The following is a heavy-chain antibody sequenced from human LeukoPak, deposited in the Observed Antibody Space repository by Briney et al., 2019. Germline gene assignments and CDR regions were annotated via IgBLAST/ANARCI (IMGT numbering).Heavy chain of an antibody. D-gene: IGHD3-3*01. CDR3: AREWTLYYDFWSGYYTSGYYGMDV. J-gene: IGHJ6*02. V-gene: IGHV3-30*03. Sequence: QSGGSLRLSCAASGFTFRNYVIHWVRQAPGKGLEWVAVISYDGSNKYYADSVKGRFTISRDNSKNTLYLQMNSLRAEDTAVYYCAREWTLYYDFWSGYYTSGYYGMDVWGQGTTVTVSS. CDR1: GFTFRNYV. CDR2: ISYDGSNK.